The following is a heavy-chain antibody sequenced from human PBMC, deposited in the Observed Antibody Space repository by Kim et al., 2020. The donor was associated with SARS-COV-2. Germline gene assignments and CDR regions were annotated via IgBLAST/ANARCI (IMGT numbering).Heavy chain of an antibody. J-gene: IGHJ3*02. D-gene: IGHD5-18*01. CDR2: IYHSGST. V-gene: IGHV4-4*02. Sequence: SETLSLTCAVSGGSISSSNWWSWVRQPPGKGLEWIGEIYHSGSTNYNQSLKSRVTISVDKSTNQLSLKLSSGTAADTAVYYCARGVQKVKSFTAMNRGGAFEIWGQGTMVTVSS. CDR3: ARGVQKVKSFTAMNRGGAFEI. CDR1: GGSISSSNW.